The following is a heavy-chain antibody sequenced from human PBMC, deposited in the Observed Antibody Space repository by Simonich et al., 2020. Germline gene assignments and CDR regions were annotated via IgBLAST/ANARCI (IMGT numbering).Heavy chain of an antibody. D-gene: IGHD6-13*01. Sequence: EVQLVESGGGLVKPGGSLRLSCAASEFTFSGYGMNWVRQAPGKGLGWGTAISSSSSYIYYADSVRGRFTIARDNAKNSLYLQMNSLRAEDTAVYYCARDAAGDYWGQGTLVTVSS. J-gene: IGHJ4*02. V-gene: IGHV3-21*01. CDR1: EFTFSGYG. CDR3: ARDAAGDY. CDR2: ISSSSSYI.